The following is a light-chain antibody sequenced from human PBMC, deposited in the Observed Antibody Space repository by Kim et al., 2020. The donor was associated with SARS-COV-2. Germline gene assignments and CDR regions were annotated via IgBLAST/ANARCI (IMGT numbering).Light chain of an antibody. CDR2: GKN. J-gene: IGLJ2*01. CDR1: SLRIYY. CDR3: KSRDSSGNVV. Sequence: SSELTQDPAVSVALGQTVRITCQGDSLRIYYASWYQQKPGQAPVLVIYGKNNRPSGIPDRFSGSISGNTASLTITGAQADDESDYYCKSRDSSGNVVFGGGTQLTVL. V-gene: IGLV3-19*01.